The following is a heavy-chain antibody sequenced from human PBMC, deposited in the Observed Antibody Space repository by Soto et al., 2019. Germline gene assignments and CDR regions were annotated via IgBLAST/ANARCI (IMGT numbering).Heavy chain of an antibody. Sequence: QVQLVQSGAEVKKPGSSVKVSCKASGGTFSSYAISWVRQAPGQGLEWMGGIIPIFGTANYAQKFQGRVTITADESTSTAYMELSSLRSEDTAVYYCARGGWELPAVWYYFDYWGQGTLVTVSS. CDR2: IIPIFGTA. J-gene: IGHJ4*02. D-gene: IGHD1-26*01. CDR1: GGTFSSYA. CDR3: ARGGWELPAVWYYFDY. V-gene: IGHV1-69*12.